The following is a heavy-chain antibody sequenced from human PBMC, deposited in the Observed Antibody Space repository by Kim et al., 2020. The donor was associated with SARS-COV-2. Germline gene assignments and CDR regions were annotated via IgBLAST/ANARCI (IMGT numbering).Heavy chain of an antibody. J-gene: IGHJ4*02. CDR3: VRGLGDY. D-gene: IGHD3-10*01. CDR1: GFTFRTYW. CDR2: INADGTLT. V-gene: IGHV3-74*01. Sequence: GGSLRLSCAASGFTFRTYWMHWVRQVPGKGLVWVSRINADGTLTTYADSVKGRFSISRDNAKSTMYLQMRSLTVEDTAVYYCVRGLGDYWGQGTPVTVSS.